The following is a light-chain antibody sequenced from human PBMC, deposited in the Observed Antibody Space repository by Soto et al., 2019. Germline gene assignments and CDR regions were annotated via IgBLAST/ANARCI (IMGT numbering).Light chain of an antibody. Sequence: QSVLTQPPSVSGAPGQRVTISCTGSSSNIGADYDVHWYQQIPGKAPKLLIYGNINRPSGVPDRFSGSKSGTSASLAITGLQAEDEADYFCQSFDSGLSGSWVFGGWTKLTVL. CDR1: SSNIGADYD. V-gene: IGLV1-40*01. J-gene: IGLJ3*02. CDR2: GNI. CDR3: QSFDSGLSGSWV.